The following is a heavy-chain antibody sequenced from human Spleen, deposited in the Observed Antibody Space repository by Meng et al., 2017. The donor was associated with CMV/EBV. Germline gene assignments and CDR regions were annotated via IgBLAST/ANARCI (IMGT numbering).Heavy chain of an antibody. V-gene: IGHV4-34*01. CDR3: ARVSSSGTYYPFDC. Sequence: GSLRLSCAVYGGSFSGYYWSWIRQPPGKGLEWIGEINHSGSTNYNPSLKSRVTISVDTSKNQFSLKLSSVTAADTAVYYCARVSSSGTYYPFDCWGQGTLVTVSS. J-gene: IGHJ4*02. D-gene: IGHD1-26*01. CDR2: INHSGST. CDR1: GGSFSGYY.